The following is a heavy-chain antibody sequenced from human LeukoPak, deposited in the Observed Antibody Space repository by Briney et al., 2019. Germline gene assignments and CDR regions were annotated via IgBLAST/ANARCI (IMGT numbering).Heavy chain of an antibody. Sequence: SETLSLTCAVYGGSFSGYYWSWIRQPPGKGLEWIGEINHSGSTNYNPSLKSRVTISVDTSKNQFSLKLSSVTAADTAVYYCARGESSSYGYWGQGTLVTVSS. J-gene: IGHJ4*02. D-gene: IGHD6-6*01. CDR1: GGSFSGYY. V-gene: IGHV4-34*01. CDR2: INHSGST. CDR3: ARGESSSYGY.